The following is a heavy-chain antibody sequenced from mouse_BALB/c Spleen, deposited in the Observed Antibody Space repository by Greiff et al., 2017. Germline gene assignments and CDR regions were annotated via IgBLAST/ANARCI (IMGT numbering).Heavy chain of an antibody. J-gene: IGHJ4*01. CDR1: GFSLTSYG. CDR2: IWSGGSK. CDR3: ARVGDGYEYYGMDY. D-gene: IGHD1-2*01. Sequence: QVQLKESGPGLVQPSQSLSITCTVSGFSLTSYGVHWVRQSPGKGLEWLGVIWSGGSKDYNAAFISRLSISKDNSKSQVFVKMNSLQANDTAIYYCARVGDGYEYYGMDYWGQGTSVTVSS. V-gene: IGHV2-2*02.